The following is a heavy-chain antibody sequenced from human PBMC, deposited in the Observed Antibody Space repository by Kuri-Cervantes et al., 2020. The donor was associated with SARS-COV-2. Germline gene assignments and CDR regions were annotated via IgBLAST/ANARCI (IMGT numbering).Heavy chain of an antibody. Sequence: GSLRLSCTVSGGSISSSSYYWGWIRQPPGKGLEWIGSIYYSGSTYYNPSLKSRVTISVDTSKNQFSLKLSSVTAADTAVYYCARPYGSDYYYYMDVWGKGTTVTVS. CDR2: IYYSGST. D-gene: IGHD3-10*01. CDR1: GGSISSSSYY. V-gene: IGHV4-39*01. J-gene: IGHJ6*03. CDR3: ARPYGSDYYYYMDV.